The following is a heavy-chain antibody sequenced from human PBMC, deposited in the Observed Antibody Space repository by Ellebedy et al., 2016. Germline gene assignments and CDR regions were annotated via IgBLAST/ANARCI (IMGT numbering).Heavy chain of an antibody. J-gene: IGHJ4*02. D-gene: IGHD5-12*01. CDR1: GDSVSMKIGG. V-gene: IGHV6-1*01. Sequence: SQTLSLTCAISGDSVSMKIGGWNWIRQSPSRGLEWLGRTYYNSKWPNDYGTSVKGRITVNPDTSKNQFYLQLNSVTPEDTGVYYCVTGWLRSGFDSWGQGTQVTISS. CDR2: TYYNSKWPN. CDR3: VTGWLRSGFDS.